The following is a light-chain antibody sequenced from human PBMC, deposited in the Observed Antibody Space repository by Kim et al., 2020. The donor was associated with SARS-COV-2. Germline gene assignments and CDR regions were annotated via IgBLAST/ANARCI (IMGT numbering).Light chain of an antibody. CDR2: DAS. CDR1: QSVSSY. Sequence: SSPGERAPPPCRASQSVSSYLAWYQQKPGQAPRLLIYDASNRATGIPARFSGSGSGTDFTLTISSLEPEDFAVYYCHQRTNWPLTFGGGTKVDIK. V-gene: IGKV3-11*01. J-gene: IGKJ4*01. CDR3: HQRTNWPLT.